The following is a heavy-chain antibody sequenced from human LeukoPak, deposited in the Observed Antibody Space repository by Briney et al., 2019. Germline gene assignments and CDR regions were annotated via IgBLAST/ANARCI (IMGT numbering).Heavy chain of an antibody. CDR3: ARNRRSGTFDY. J-gene: IGHJ4*02. D-gene: IGHD1-26*01. CDR1: GGSFSGYY. V-gene: IGHV4-34*01. Sequence: PSETLSLTCVVYGGSFSGYYWSWIRQPPGKGLEWIGEINHSGSTNYNPSLKSRVTISVDTSKNQFSLKLSSVTAADTAVYYCARNRRSGTFDYWGQGTLVTVSS. CDR2: INHSGST.